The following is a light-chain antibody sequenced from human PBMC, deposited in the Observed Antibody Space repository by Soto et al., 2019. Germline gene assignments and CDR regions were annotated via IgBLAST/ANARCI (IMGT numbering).Light chain of an antibody. J-gene: IGLJ2*01. V-gene: IGLV4-69*01. CDR2: LNSGGSH. CDR1: SGHSSYA. CDR3: QTWGTGNVV. Sequence: QSVLTQSPSASASLGASVKLTCTLSSGHSSYAIAWHQQQPEKGPRYLMKLNSGGSHSKGDGIPDRFSVSSSGAERYLPISSLQSEDEADYYCQTWGTGNVVFGGGTKLTFL.